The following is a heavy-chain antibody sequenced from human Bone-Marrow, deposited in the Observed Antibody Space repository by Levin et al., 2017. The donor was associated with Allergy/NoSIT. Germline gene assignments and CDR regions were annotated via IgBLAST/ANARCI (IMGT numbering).Heavy chain of an antibody. D-gene: IGHD2-15*01. V-gene: IGHV3-66*01. CDR3: ARDRTCSGGTCYGS. CDR2: IYSGGST. Sequence: GSLRLSCAASGFTVGNNYMKWVRQAPGKGLEWVSLIYSGGSTYYADSVKGRFTISRDNSKNTLHLQMNSLRTEDTAVYYCARDRTCSGGTCYGSWGQGTLVTVSS. CDR1: GFTVGNNY. J-gene: IGHJ5*02.